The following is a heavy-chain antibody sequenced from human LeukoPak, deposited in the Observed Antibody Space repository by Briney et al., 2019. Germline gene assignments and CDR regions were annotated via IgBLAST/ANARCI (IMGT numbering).Heavy chain of an antibody. J-gene: IGHJ6*02. CDR3: ARGSTHSGSWYVPYRDYYYYGMDV. CDR2: IYSGGST. V-gene: IGHV3-66*01. Sequence: GGSLRLSCAASGFTVSSNYMNWVRQAPGKGLEWVSVIYSGGSTYYADSVKGRFTISRDNSKNTLYLQMNSLGAEDTAVYYCARGSTHSGSWYVPYRDYYYYGMDVWGQGTTVTVSS. CDR1: GFTVSSNY. D-gene: IGHD6-13*01.